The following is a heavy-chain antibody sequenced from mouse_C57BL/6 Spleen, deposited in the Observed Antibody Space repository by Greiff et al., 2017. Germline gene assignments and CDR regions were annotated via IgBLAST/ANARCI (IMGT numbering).Heavy chain of an antibody. Sequence: EVHLVESGGGLVKPGGSLKLSCAASGFTFSDYGMHWVRQAPEKGLEWVAYISSGSSTIYYADTVKGRFTISRDNAKNTLFLQMTSLRSEDTAMYYCARSGYAGYCPFAYWGQGTLVTVSA. J-gene: IGHJ3*01. V-gene: IGHV5-17*01. CDR1: GFTFSDYG. CDR3: ARSGYAGYCPFAY. CDR2: ISSGSSTI. D-gene: IGHD2-3*01.